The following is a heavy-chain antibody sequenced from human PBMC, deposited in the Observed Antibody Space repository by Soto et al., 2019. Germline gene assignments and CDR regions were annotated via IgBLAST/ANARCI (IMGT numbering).Heavy chain of an antibody. J-gene: IGHJ6*03. CDR1: GFTFSSYS. V-gene: IGHV3-21*01. Sequence: GGSLRLSCAASGFTFSSYSMNWVRQAPGKGLKWVSSISSSSSYIYYADSVKGRFTISRDNAKNSLYLQMNSLRAEDTAVYYCARDEDYYYYMDVWGKGTTVTVSS. CDR3: ARDEDYYYYMDV. CDR2: ISSSSSYI.